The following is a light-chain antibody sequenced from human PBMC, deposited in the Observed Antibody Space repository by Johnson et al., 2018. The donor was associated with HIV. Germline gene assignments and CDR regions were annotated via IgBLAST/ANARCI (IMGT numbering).Light chain of an antibody. Sequence: QSVLTQPPSVSAAPGQKVTLSCSGSSSNIGNNYVSWYQQLPGTAPKLLIYDNDKRPSGIPDRFSGSKSGPSATLGITGLQTGDEADDYYGAWDNSLRSGNVFGTGTKVTVL. CDR3: GAWDNSLRSGNV. CDR1: SSNIGNNY. V-gene: IGLV1-51*01. J-gene: IGLJ1*01. CDR2: DND.